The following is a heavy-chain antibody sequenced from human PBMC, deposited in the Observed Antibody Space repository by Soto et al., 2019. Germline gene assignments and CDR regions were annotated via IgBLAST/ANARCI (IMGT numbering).Heavy chain of an antibody. CDR3: TGITWFRGMDV. D-gene: IGHD3-10*01. CDR2: TYYKSKWNN. CDR1: GDSVSSNSAV. V-gene: IGHV6-1*01. J-gene: IGHJ6*02. Sequence: PSQTLSLTCAITGDSVSSNSAVWICVIHSPSRGLEWLGRTYYKSKWNNDYALSVKSRITINPDTSKNQFSLHLYSVTPEDTAVYYCTGITWFRGMDVWGQGTPVTVSS.